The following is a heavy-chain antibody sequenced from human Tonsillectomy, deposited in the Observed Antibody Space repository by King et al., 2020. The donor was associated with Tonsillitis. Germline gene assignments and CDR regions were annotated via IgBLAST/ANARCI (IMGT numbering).Heavy chain of an antibody. CDR3: TTDRFS. V-gene: IGHV3-15*01. CDR1: GFTFSNTW. J-gene: IGHJ4*02. CDR2: MKSKTDGGTT. Sequence: VQLVESGGGLVKPGGSLRLSCAASGFTFSNTWMSWVRQAPGKGLEWVGRMKSKTDGGTTDYAAPVKGRFFISRDDSETTLNLQMNSLKTEDTAVYYCTTDRFSWGQGIMVTVSS. D-gene: IGHD2/OR15-2a*01.